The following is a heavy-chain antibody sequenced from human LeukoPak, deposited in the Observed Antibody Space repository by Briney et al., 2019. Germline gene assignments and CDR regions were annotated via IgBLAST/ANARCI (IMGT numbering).Heavy chain of an antibody. V-gene: IGHV1-46*04. CDR1: GYTFTKSDY. J-gene: IGHJ4*02. Sequence: ASVKVSCKASGYTFTKSDYMHWVRQAPGQGLEWMGIINPSDGTTFYAQKLQGRVTMTRDTSTNTVYMELSSPRSEDTAVFYCARGPTDMDLDYWGQGSLVTVSS. CDR3: ARGPTDMDLDY. CDR2: INPSDGTT. D-gene: IGHD3/OR15-3a*01.